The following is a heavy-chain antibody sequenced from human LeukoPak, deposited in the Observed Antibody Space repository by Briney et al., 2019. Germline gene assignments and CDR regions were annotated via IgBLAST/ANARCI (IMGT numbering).Heavy chain of an antibody. D-gene: IGHD3-9*01. CDR2: IYHSGST. J-gene: IGHJ3*02. Sequence: SETLSLTCTVSGYSISSGYYWGWIRQPPGKGLEWIGSIYHSGSTYYNPSLKSRVTISVDTSKNQFSLKLSSVTAADTAVYYCAREDYDILTASGAFDIWGQGTMVTVSS. V-gene: IGHV4-38-2*02. CDR3: AREDYDILTASGAFDI. CDR1: GYSISSGYY.